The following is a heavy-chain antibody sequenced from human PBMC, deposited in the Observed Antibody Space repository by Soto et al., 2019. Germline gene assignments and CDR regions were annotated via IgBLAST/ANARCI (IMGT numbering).Heavy chain of an antibody. Sequence: SETLSLTCAVYGGSFSGYYWSWIRQPPGKGLEWIGEINHSGSTNYNPSPKSRVTISVDTSKNQFSLKLSSVTAADTAVYYCARAPRGYSYGYRYYYGMDVWGQGTTVTVSS. J-gene: IGHJ6*02. V-gene: IGHV4-34*01. D-gene: IGHD5-18*01. CDR2: INHSGST. CDR1: GGSFSGYY. CDR3: ARAPRGYSYGYRYYYGMDV.